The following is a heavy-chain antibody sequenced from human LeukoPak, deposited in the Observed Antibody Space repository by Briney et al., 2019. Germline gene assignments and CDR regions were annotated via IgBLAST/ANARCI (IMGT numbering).Heavy chain of an antibody. CDR1: GFTFSSYW. Sequence: GGSLRLSCAASGFTFSSYWMGWVRQAPGKGLEWVANIKQDGSDKDYADSVKGRFSISRDNAKRSLYLQMNSLRAEDTAVYYCARVAVMPHFENWGQGTLVTVSS. CDR3: ARVAVMPHFEN. D-gene: IGHD2/OR15-2a*01. V-gene: IGHV3-7*03. CDR2: IKQDGSDK. J-gene: IGHJ4*02.